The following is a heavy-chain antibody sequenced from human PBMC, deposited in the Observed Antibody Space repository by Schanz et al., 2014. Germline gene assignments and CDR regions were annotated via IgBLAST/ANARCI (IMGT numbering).Heavy chain of an antibody. Sequence: EEQLLQSGGGLVQPGGSLRLSCAASGFTFSTYAMSWVRQAPGKGLEWVSAISGSGGSTYYADSVKGRFTISRDNSKNTLYLQMNSLKTEDTAMYYCARRASCSRIGCPFDSWGQGTLVTVSS. D-gene: IGHD2-2*01. J-gene: IGHJ4*02. CDR1: GFTFSTYA. CDR3: ARRASCSRIGCPFDS. CDR2: ISGSGGST. V-gene: IGHV3-23*01.